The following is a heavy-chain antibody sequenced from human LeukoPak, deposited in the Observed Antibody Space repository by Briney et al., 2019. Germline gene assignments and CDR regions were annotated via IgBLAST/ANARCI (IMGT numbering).Heavy chain of an antibody. D-gene: IGHD3-10*01. CDR3: AREPFPRIVYCSGSYYHYFDY. V-gene: IGHV4-61*02. CDR2: IYTSGST. Sequence: SETLSLTCTVSGGSISSGSYYWSWIRQPAGKGLEWIGRIYTSGSTNYNPSLKSRVTISVDTSKNQFSLKLSSVTAADTAVYCCAREPFPRIVYCSGSYYHYFDYWGQGTLVTVSS. CDR1: GGSISSGSYY. J-gene: IGHJ4*02.